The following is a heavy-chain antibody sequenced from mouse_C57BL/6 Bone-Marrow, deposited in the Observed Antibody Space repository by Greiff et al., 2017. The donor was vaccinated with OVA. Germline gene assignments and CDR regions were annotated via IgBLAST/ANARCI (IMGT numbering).Heavy chain of an antibody. Sequence: EVQLQESGPELVKPGASVKISCKASGYSFTGYYMNWVKQSPGKSLEWIGEINPSSGGTTYNQKFKAKATLTVDQSSSTAYMQLKSLTSEDSAVDYCARDYGSGGRYVDVWGTGTTVTVSS. CDR2: INPSSGGT. CDR1: GYSFTGYY. D-gene: IGHD1-1*01. V-gene: IGHV1-42*01. J-gene: IGHJ1*03. CDR3: ARDYGSGGRYVDV.